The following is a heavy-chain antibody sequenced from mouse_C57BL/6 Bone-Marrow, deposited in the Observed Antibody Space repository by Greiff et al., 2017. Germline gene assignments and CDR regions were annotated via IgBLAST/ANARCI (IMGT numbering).Heavy chain of an antibody. CDR2: ISGGGGHT. CDR1: GFTFSSYT. V-gene: IGHV5-9*01. Sequence: EVKLVESGGGLVKPGGSLTLSCAASGFTFSSYTMSWVRQTPEKRLQWVAAISGGGGHTYYPDSVKGRFPISSDNDKQILYLQMSKRRCEDTALYYCSRHVTTVLATKYFDVWGTGTTVTVSS. D-gene: IGHD1-1*01. CDR3: SRHVTTVLATKYFDV. J-gene: IGHJ1*03.